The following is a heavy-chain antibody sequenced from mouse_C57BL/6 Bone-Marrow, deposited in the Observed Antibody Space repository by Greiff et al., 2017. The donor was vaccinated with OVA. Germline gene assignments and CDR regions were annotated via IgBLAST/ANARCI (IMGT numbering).Heavy chain of an antibody. CDR1: GFSLTSYG. CDR3: AKTGFITTVVATLDWYFDG. J-gene: IGHJ1*03. D-gene: IGHD1-1*01. V-gene: IGHV2-4*01. Sequence: VQLVESGPGLVQPSQSLSITCTVSGFSLTSYGVHWVRQPPGKGLEWLGVIWSGGSTDYNAAFISRLSISKDNSKSQVFFKMNSLQADDTAIYYCAKTGFITTVVATLDWYFDGWGTGTTVTVSS. CDR2: IWSGGST.